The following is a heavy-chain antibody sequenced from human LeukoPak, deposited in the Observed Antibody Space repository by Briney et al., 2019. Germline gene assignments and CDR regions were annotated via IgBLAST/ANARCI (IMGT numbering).Heavy chain of an antibody. CDR1: GYTFTSYD. Sequence: ASVKVSCKASGYTFTSYDINWVRQATGQGLEWMGWMNPNSGNTGYAQKFQGRVTMTRNTSISTAYMELSSLRSEDTAVYYCARGQWRWPQRSGGYWGQGTLVTVSS. CDR2: MNPNSGNT. V-gene: IGHV1-8*01. CDR3: ARGQWRWPQRSGGY. J-gene: IGHJ4*02. D-gene: IGHD6-19*01.